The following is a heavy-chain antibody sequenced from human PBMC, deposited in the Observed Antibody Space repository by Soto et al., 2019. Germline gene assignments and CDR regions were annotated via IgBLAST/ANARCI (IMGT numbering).Heavy chain of an antibody. CDR1: GYSLTSYW. V-gene: IGHV5-51*01. Sequence: PXESLKISCKGSGYSLTSYWIGWVRQMPGKGLEWMGIIYPGDSDTRYSPSFQGQVTISADKSISTAYLQWSSLKASDTAMYYCARSYCSGGSCYSRNYYYYGMDVWGQGTTVTVS. CDR2: IYPGDSDT. D-gene: IGHD2-15*01. CDR3: ARSYCSGGSCYSRNYYYYGMDV. J-gene: IGHJ6*02.